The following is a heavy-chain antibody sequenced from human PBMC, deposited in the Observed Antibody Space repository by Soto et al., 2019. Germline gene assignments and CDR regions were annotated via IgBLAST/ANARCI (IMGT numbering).Heavy chain of an antibody. CDR3: ARDSDILTGYSYCYYYGMDV. Sequence: SETLSLTCTVSGGSISSGGYYWSWIRQHPGKDLKWIGYIYYSGSTYYNPSIKSRVNISVETSKNQISMKLSTVTAAYMAVYYCARDSDILTGYSYCYYYGMDVWGQGTTVT. V-gene: IGHV4-31*03. J-gene: IGHJ6*02. CDR1: GGSISSGGYY. D-gene: IGHD3-9*01. CDR2: IYYSGST.